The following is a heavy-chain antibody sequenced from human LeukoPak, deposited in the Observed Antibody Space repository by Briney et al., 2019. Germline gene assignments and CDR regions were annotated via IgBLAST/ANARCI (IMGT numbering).Heavy chain of an antibody. CDR3: ARPGSGMATIVPFDI. Sequence: GGSLRLSCAASGFTFSSYSMNWVHQAPGKGLEWVSSISSSSSYIYYADSVKGRFTISRDNAKNSLYLQMNSLRAEDTAVYYCARPGSGMATIVPFDIWGQGTMVTVSS. V-gene: IGHV3-21*01. CDR2: ISSSSSYI. CDR1: GFTFSSYS. J-gene: IGHJ3*02. D-gene: IGHD5-24*01.